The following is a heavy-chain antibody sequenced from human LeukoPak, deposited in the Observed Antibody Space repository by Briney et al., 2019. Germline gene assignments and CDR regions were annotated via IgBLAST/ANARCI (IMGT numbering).Heavy chain of an antibody. D-gene: IGHD3-22*01. Sequence: GGSLRLPCAASGFTFDDYTMHWVRQAPGKGLEWVSLISWDGGSTYYADSVKGRFTISRDNSKNSLYLQMNSLRTEDTALYYCAKDLSSDSSYYYYGMDVWGQGTTVTVSS. V-gene: IGHV3-43*01. CDR3: AKDLSSDSSYYYYGMDV. CDR2: ISWDGGST. J-gene: IGHJ6*02. CDR1: GFTFDDYT.